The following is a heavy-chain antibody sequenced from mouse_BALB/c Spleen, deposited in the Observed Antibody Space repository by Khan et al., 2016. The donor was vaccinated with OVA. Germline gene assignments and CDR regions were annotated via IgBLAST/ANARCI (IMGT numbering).Heavy chain of an antibody. CDR2: ISTYYGDA. Sequence: QVQLQQSGAELVRPGVSVKISCKGSGYTFTDFAIHWVKQSHAKSLEWIGVISTYYGDADYNQKFKGKATMTVDKSSSTAFVELARLTPEDSANYYCVRWRGTSRFAYWGQGTLVTVSA. CDR3: VRWRGTSRFAY. J-gene: IGHJ3*01. D-gene: IGHD1-3*01. V-gene: IGHV1S137*01. CDR1: GYTFTDFA.